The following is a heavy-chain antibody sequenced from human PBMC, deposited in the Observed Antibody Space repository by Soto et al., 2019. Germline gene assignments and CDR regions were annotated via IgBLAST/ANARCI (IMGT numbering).Heavy chain of an antibody. CDR3: AKDGGRYFDWLETPYWFDP. J-gene: IGHJ5*02. CDR1: GFTFSSYG. CDR2: ISYDGSNK. Sequence: QVQLVESGGGVVQPGRSLRLSCAASGFTFSSYGMHWVRQAPGKGLEWVAVISYDGSNKYYADSVKGRFTISRDNSKNTLYLPMNSLRAEDTAVYYCAKDGGRYFDWLETPYWFDPWCQGTLVTVSS. D-gene: IGHD3-9*01. V-gene: IGHV3-30*18.